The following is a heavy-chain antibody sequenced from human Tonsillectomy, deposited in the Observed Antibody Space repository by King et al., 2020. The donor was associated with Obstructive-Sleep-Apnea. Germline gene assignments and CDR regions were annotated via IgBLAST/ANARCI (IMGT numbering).Heavy chain of an antibody. CDR3: ARAGIAAAGADAFDI. Sequence: VQLQESGPGLVKPSQTLSLTCTVSGGSISSGGYYWSWIRQHPGKGLELIGDIYYMGGTYYNPSPKSRVTLSVDTSKNQFSLKLSSVTAADTAVYYCARAGIAAAGADAFDIWGQGTMVTVSS. J-gene: IGHJ3*02. CDR1: GGSISSGGYY. D-gene: IGHD6-13*01. CDR2: IYYMGGT. V-gene: IGHV4-31*03.